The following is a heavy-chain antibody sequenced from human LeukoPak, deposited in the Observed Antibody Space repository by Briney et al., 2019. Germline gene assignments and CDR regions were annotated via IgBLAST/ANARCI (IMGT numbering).Heavy chain of an antibody. CDR1: GFTFSRYS. V-gene: IGHV3-48*02. CDR2: ISSSSSTI. D-gene: IGHD4-17*01. Sequence: GESLRLSCAASGFTFSRYSMNWVRRAPGKGLEWLSYISSSSSTIYYADSVKGRFTISRDNAKTSLYLQMNGLRDEDTAIYFCARDLYGDYGPDYWGQGTLVTVSS. CDR3: ARDLYGDYGPDY. J-gene: IGHJ4*02.